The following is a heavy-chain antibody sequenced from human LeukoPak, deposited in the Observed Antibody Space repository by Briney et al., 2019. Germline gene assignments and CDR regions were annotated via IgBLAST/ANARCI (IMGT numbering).Heavy chain of an antibody. D-gene: IGHD2-2*01. Sequence: SETLSLTCTVSGGSISSYYWSWIRQPPGKGLEWIGYTYYSGSTNYNPSLKSRVTISVDTSKNQFSLKLSSVTAADTAVYYCARVSGLYCSSTSCRGYYYMDVWGKGTTVTVSS. CDR2: TYYSGST. CDR3: ARVSGLYCSSTSCRGYYYMDV. V-gene: IGHV4-59*01. CDR1: GGSISSYY. J-gene: IGHJ6*03.